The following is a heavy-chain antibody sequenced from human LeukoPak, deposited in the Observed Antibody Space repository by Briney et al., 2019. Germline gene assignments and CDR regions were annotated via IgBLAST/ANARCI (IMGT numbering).Heavy chain of an antibody. J-gene: IGHJ5*02. D-gene: IGHD1-26*01. Sequence: PGGSLRLSCAASGFTLSNYAMSWVRQAPGKGLEWVSGVSDSGRSAYYADSVQGRFIISRDNSKNTLYLQMNSLRVKDTAAYFCAQNQWEFPAWGQGTLVTVSS. CDR3: AQNQWEFPA. V-gene: IGHV3-23*01. CDR1: GFTLSNYA. CDR2: VSDSGRSA.